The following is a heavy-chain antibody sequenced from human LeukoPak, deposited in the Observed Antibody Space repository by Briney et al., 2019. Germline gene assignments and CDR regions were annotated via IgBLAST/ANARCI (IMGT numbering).Heavy chain of an antibody. J-gene: IGHJ6*02. Sequence: PGGSLRLSCAASGFTFSSYSMNWVRQAPGKGLEWVSSISSSSSYIYYADSVKGRFTISRDNAKNSLYLQMNSLRAEDTAVYYCARDAVIVGADGYYGMDVWGQGTMVTVSS. D-gene: IGHD1-26*01. CDR3: ARDAVIVGADGYYGMDV. V-gene: IGHV3-21*01. CDR1: GFTFSSYS. CDR2: ISSSSSYI.